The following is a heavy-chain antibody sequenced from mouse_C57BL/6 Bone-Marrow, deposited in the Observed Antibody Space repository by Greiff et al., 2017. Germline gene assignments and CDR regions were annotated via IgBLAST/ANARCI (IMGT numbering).Heavy chain of an antibody. Sequence: VQLQQSGAELARPGASVKLSCKASGYTFTSYGISWVKQRTGQGLEWIGEIYPRSGNTYYNEKFKGKAKLTTEKYSRTAYIELRSLTSEDSAVYFCAREEKGDYYGSSYDIDYWGQGTSLTVSS. J-gene: IGHJ2*02. D-gene: IGHD1-1*01. V-gene: IGHV1-81*01. CDR3: AREEKGDYYGSSYDIDY. CDR2: IYPRSGNT. CDR1: GYTFTSYG.